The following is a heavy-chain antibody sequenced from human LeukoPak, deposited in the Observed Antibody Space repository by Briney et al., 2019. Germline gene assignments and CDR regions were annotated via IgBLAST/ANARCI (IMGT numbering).Heavy chain of an antibody. CDR2: IYYSGST. Sequence: SETLSLTCTVSGGSISSYYWSWIWQPPGKGLEWIGYIYYSGSTNYNPSLKSRVTISVDTSKNQFSLKLSSLTAADTAVYYCARHANYDFWSGSTESYGMDVWGQGTTVTVSS. D-gene: IGHD3-3*01. J-gene: IGHJ6*02. V-gene: IGHV4-59*08. CDR1: GGSISSYY. CDR3: ARHANYDFWSGSTESYGMDV.